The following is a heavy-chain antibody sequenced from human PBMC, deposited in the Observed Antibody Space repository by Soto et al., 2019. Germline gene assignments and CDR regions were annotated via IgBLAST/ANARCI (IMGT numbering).Heavy chain of an antibody. CDR1: GGRFIIYA. CDR2: ISGSDGKT. V-gene: IGHV3-23*01. J-gene: IGHJ4*02. Sequence: GVVKRKCVDFGGRFIIYAMTWVRQAPGKGLEWVATISGSDGKTYYADSVKGRFSISRDTSRNTLYLQMNSLRADDTAIYYCAKWSYLDYWGQGTRVTVSS. D-gene: IGHD3-3*01. CDR3: AKWSYLDY.